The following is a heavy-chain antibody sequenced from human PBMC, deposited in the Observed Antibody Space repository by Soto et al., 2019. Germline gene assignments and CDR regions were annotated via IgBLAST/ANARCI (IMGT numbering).Heavy chain of an antibody. V-gene: IGHV6-1*01. CDR1: GDRLSSNSAA. J-gene: IGHJ6*02. CDR2: TYYRSKWYN. CDR3: ARAPRGDYGMDV. D-gene: IGHD3-10*01. Sequence: SPTLSLTCAISGDRLSSNSAAWNWIRQSPSRGLEWLGRTYYRSKWYNDYAVSVKSRITINPDTSKNQFSLQLNSVTPEDTAVYYCARAPRGDYGMDVWGQGTTVTVSS.